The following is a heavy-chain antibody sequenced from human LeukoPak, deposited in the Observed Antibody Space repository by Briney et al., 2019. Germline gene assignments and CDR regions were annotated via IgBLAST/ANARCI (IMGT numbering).Heavy chain of an antibody. CDR2: IDWGDDK. CDR3: ARSSTVYYDYVWGSYRPTYYFDY. Sequence: SGPTLVNPTQTLTLTCTFSGFSLSTSGMRVSWIRQPPGKALEWLARIDWGDDKFYSTSLKTRLTISKDTSKNQVVLTMTNMDPVDTATYHCARSSTVYYDYVWGSYRPTYYFDYWGQGTLVTVSS. V-gene: IGHV2-70*04. J-gene: IGHJ4*02. CDR1: GFSLSTSGMR. D-gene: IGHD3-16*02.